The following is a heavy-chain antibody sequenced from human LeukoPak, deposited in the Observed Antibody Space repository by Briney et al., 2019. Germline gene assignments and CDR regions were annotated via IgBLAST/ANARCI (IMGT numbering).Heavy chain of an antibody. CDR1: GGSISSYY. D-gene: IGHD2-15*01. V-gene: IGHV4-59*01. CDR2: IYYSGST. J-gene: IGHJ4*02. Sequence: SETLSLTCTVSGGSISSYYWSWIWQPPGKGLEWIGYIYYSGSTNYNPSLKSRVTISVDTSKNQFSLKLSSVTAADTAVYYCARSGGTGSSPHDFDYWGQGTLVTVSS. CDR3: ARSGGTGSSPHDFDY.